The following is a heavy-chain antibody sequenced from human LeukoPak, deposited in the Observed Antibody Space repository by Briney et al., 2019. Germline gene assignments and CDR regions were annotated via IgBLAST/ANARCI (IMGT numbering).Heavy chain of an antibody. CDR3: ARDFSDTARANY. CDR2: ISYDGSNK. V-gene: IGHV3-30*04. Sequence: GGSLRLSCAASEFTFSSYAMHWVRQAPGKGLEWVAVISYDGSNKYYADSVKGRFTISRDNSKNTLYLQMNSLRAEDTAVYYCARDFSDTARANYWGQGTLVTVSS. D-gene: IGHD5-18*01. CDR1: EFTFSSYA. J-gene: IGHJ4*02.